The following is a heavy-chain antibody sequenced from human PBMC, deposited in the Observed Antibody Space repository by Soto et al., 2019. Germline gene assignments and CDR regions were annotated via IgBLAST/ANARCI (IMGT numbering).Heavy chain of an antibody. J-gene: IGHJ4*01. CDR2: IYYRGNK. Sequence: SETLSLTCAVYHGSVSSDPFYWTWIRQHTGKGLEWNGYIYYRGNKYYRPSLKSRVSISIDTYQNQFSLRLKSVTAADTAVYYCARSRYPRSDTDLCGPGTLLTLS. V-gene: IGHV4-31*11. D-gene: IGHD3-9*01. CDR1: HGSVSSDPFY. CDR3: ARSRYPRSDTDL.